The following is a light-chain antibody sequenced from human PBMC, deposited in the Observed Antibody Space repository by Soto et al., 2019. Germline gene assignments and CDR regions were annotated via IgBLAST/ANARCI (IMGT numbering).Light chain of an antibody. J-gene: IGLJ3*02. CDR3: GTWDSSLSAVV. CDR1: SSNIGNNY. V-gene: IGLV1-51*02. CDR2: ESN. Sequence: QSVLTQPPSVSAAPGQKVTISCSGSSSNIGNNYVSWYQQLPGTAPKLLTYESNKRPSGIPDRFSGSKSGTSATLGITGLQTGDEADYYCGTWDSSLSAVVFGGGTQLTVL.